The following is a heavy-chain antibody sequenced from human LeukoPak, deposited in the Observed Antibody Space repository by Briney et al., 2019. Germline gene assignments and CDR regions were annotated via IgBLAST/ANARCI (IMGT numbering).Heavy chain of an antibody. V-gene: IGHV4-30-2*01. CDR1: GGSISSGGYS. D-gene: IGHD6-13*01. Sequence: SQTLSLTCAVSGGSISSGGYSWSWIRQPPGKGLEWIGYIYHSGSTYYNPSLKSRVTISVDRSKNQFSLKLSSVTAADTAVYYCARAGSSSWYYFDYWGQGTLVTVSS. CDR3: ARAGSSSWYYFDY. CDR2: IYHSGST. J-gene: IGHJ4*02.